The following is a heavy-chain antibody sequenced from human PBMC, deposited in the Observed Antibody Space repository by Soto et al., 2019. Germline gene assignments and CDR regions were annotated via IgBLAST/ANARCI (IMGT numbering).Heavy chain of an antibody. Sequence: GASVKVSCKASGYTFVRYYIHWVLQAPGQGLEWMGIINSGVGSTAYAQKFQGRVTLSRDTSTSTVYMELSGLRSEDTAIYYCARSSTTCYTPLCDTAMDVWGQGTTVTVSS. J-gene: IGHJ6*02. CDR1: GYTFVRYY. V-gene: IGHV1-46*01. CDR3: ARSSTTCYTPLCDTAMDV. CDR2: INSGVGST. D-gene: IGHD2-2*02.